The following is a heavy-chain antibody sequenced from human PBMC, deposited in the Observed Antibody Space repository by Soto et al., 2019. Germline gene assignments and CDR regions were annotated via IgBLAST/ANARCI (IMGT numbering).Heavy chain of an antibody. J-gene: IGHJ4*02. CDR2: INPQTGGT. Sequence: ASVKVSCKASGYTFTGYYIHWVREAPGQGLEWMGWINPQTGGTSYAQKFQGRVTLSRDTSISTAYMELSRLRSDDTAVYYCATFESVYWGQGTLVTVSS. CDR3: ATFESVY. V-gene: IGHV1-2*02. CDR1: GYTFTGYY.